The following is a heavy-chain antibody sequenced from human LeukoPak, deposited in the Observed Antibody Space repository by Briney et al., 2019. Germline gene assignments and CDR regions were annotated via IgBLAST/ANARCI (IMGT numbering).Heavy chain of an antibody. CDR1: GYTFTSYY. J-gene: IGHJ4*02. D-gene: IGHD2-15*01. Sequence: ASVKVSCKASGYTFTSYYMHWVRQAPGQGLEWMGIINPSGGSTSYAQKFQGRVTITRDTSASTAYMELSSLRSEDTAVYYCARGDIVVVVAATDFDYWGQGTLVTVSS. CDR2: INPSGGST. CDR3: ARGDIVVVVAATDFDY. V-gene: IGHV1-46*01.